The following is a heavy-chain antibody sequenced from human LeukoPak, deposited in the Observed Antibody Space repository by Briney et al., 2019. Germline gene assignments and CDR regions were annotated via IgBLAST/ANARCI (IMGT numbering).Heavy chain of an antibody. D-gene: IGHD1-1*01. Sequence: PSETLSLTCTVSGGSISSYYWSWIRQPPGKGLEWIGYIYYNGRTTYNPSLSSRVTISVDMSKNQFSLKLSSVSAADTAIYYCARHGGTVAVNGAFDVWGQGTVVTVSS. CDR3: ARHGGTVAVNGAFDV. J-gene: IGHJ3*01. CDR1: GGSISSYY. CDR2: IYYNGRT. V-gene: IGHV4-59*08.